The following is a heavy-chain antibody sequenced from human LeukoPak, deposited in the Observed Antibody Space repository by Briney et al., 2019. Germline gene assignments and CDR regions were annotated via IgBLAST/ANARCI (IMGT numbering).Heavy chain of an antibody. V-gene: IGHV4-34*01. Sequence: SETLSLTCAVYGGSFSGYYWSWIRQPPGKGLEWIGEINHSGSTNYNPSLKSRVTISVDTSKSQFSLKLSSVTAADTAVYYCARRTSSSWYFDYWGQGTLVTVSS. CDR2: INHSGST. J-gene: IGHJ4*02. D-gene: IGHD6-13*01. CDR1: GGSFSGYY. CDR3: ARRTSSSWYFDY.